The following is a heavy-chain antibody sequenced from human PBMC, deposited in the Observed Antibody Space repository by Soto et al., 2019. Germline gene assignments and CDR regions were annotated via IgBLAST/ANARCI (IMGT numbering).Heavy chain of an antibody. CDR2: ISAYNGNT. J-gene: IGHJ4*02. D-gene: IGHD3-3*01. CDR3: ARVGTLSSITIFGVVRDPYYFDY. V-gene: IGHV1-18*04. CDR1: GYTFTSYG. Sequence: GASVKVSCKASGYTFTSYGISWVRQAPGQGLERMGWISAYNGNTNYAQKFQGRVTITADESTSTAYMELSSLRSEDTAVYYCARVGTLSSITIFGVVRDPYYFDYWGQGTLVTVSS.